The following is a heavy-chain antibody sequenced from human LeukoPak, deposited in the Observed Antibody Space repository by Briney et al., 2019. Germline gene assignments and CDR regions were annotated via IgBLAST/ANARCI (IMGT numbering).Heavy chain of an antibody. CDR2: IIPIFGTA. J-gene: IGHJ5*02. CDR3: ARTITIFGVHKGNWFDP. V-gene: IGHV1-69*05. D-gene: IGHD3-3*01. Sequence: AASVKVSCKASGGTFSSYAISWVRQAPGQGLEWMGGIIPIFGTANYAQKFQGRVTITTDESTSTAYMELSSLRSEDTAVYYCARTITIFGVHKGNWFDPWGQGTLVTVSS. CDR1: GGTFSSYA.